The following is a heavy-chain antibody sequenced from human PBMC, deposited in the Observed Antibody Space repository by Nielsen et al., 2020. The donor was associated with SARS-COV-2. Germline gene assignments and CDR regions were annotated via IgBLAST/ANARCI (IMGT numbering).Heavy chain of an antibody. V-gene: IGHV1-18*01. Sequence: ASVKVSCKASGYTFTNYGISWVRQAPGQGLEWMGWISAYNGNRNYVQKLQGRVTMTTDTSTSTAYMELRSLRSDDTAVYYCARGPHVVVVAATAYYYYYGMDVWGQGTTVTVSS. D-gene: IGHD2-15*01. CDR2: ISAYNGNR. J-gene: IGHJ6*02. CDR3: ARGPHVVVVAATAYYYYYGMDV. CDR1: GYTFTNYG.